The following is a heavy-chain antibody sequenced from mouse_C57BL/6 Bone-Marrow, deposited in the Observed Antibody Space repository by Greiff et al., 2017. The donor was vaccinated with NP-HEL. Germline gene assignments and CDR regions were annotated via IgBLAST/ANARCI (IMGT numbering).Heavy chain of an antibody. V-gene: IGHV7-3*01. CDR3: ARYGCFMDD. J-gene: IGHJ4*01. Sequence: EVKLMESGGGLVQPGGSLSLSCAASEFTFTDYYMSWVRQPPGKALEWLGFIRNKANGYTTEYSASVKGRFTISRDNSQSILYLQMNALRAEDSATYYCARYGCFMDDWGQGTSVTVSS. CDR2: IRNKANGYTT. CDR1: EFTFTDYY.